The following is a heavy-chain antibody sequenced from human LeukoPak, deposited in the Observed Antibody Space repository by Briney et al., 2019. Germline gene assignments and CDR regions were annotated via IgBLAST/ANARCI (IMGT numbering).Heavy chain of an antibody. D-gene: IGHD3-10*01. CDR2: IWYDGSNK. V-gene: IGHV3-33*06. J-gene: IGHJ6*03. CDR1: GFTFSSFG. Sequence: GGSLRLSRVASGFTFSSFGMHWVRQAPGKGLEWVGLIWYDGSNKYYGDSVKGRFTISRDNSKNTMYVQMNSLRPEDTAVYYCAKGDYYGSGSAMDVWGKGTTVTVSS. CDR3: AKGDYYGSGSAMDV.